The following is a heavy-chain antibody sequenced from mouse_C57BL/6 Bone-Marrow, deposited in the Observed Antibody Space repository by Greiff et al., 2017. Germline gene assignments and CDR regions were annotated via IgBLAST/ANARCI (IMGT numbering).Heavy chain of an antibody. D-gene: IGHD2-2*01. Sequence: EVQLQQSGAELVRPGASVKLSCTASGFNFKDDYMHWVKQRPEQGLEWIGWIDPANGYTDYDQKFKGKATITADTSSNTAYLQLSSLTSEDTAVYCCTSPLCLTYWGQGTLVTVSA. J-gene: IGHJ3*01. CDR2: IDPANGYT. CDR1: GFNFKDDY. V-gene: IGHV14-4*01. CDR3: TSPLCLTY.